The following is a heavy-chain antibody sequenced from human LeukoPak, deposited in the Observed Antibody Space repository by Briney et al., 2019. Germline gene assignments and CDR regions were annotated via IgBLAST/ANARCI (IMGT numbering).Heavy chain of an antibody. CDR3: GRGRARTGLLRRIEFDY. CDR1: GGSFSGYY. D-gene: IGHD1-26*01. V-gene: IGHV4-34*01. J-gene: IGHJ4*02. CDR2: IIHSGRT. Sequence: SGTLSLTCAVDGGSFSGYYWGWLRQPPGKGLEWVGEIIHSGRTNSNTSLKRRATISVDTSKNQFTLQLSSGTAAAPAVYYCGRGRARTGLLRRIEFDYWGQGTLVTVSS.